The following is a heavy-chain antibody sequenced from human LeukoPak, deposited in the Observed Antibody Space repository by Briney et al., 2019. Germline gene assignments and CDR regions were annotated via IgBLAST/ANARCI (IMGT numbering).Heavy chain of an antibody. CDR3: ARPGIPAAGHWYHP. J-gene: IGHJ5*02. V-gene: IGHV4-34*01. CDR2: INHRGIT. D-gene: IGHD6-13*01. CDR1: VGSFYDYY. Sequence: SETLSLTCAVYVGSFYDYYWSWIRDSPEKGREGIGDINHRGITNYNPSLKSRVALSVDPSKNQISLKVFSVTAADSAVYYCARPGIPAAGHWYHPWGAGTLVTVSS.